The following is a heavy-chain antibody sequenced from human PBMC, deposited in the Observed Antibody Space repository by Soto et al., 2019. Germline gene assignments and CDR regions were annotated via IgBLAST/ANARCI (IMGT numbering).Heavy chain of an antibody. V-gene: IGHV4-39*01. CDR1: GDSISSSSYY. Sequence: SETLSLTCTVSGDSISSSSYYWGWIRQPPGKGLEWIGNFYYSGNTYYNPSLKNRVTISVDTSKNQLSLKLSSVTAADTAVYYCARRVGLTWIWGQGTTVTVSS. CDR3: ARRVGLTWI. J-gene: IGHJ6*02. CDR2: FYYSGNT. D-gene: IGHD1-26*01.